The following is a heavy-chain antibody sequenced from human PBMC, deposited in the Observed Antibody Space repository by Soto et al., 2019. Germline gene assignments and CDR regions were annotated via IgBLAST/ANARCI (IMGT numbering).Heavy chain of an antibody. CDR2: INHSGST. Sequence: PSETLSLTCAVYGGSFSGYYWSWIRQPPGKGLEWIGEINHSGSTNYNPSLKSRVTISVDTSKNQFSLKLSSVTAADTAVYYCARTTIFDYYYYMDVWGKGTTVTVSS. J-gene: IGHJ6*03. CDR1: GGSFSGYY. D-gene: IGHD3-3*01. V-gene: IGHV4-34*01. CDR3: ARTTIFDYYYYMDV.